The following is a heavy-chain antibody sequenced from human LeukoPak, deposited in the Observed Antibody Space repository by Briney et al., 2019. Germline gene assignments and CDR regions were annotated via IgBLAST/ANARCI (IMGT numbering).Heavy chain of an antibody. CDR3: ARARPDDYGDANLAFDI. CDR2: IYYSGST. D-gene: IGHD4-17*01. CDR1: GGSISSSSYY. Sequence: SETLSLTCTVSGGSISSSSYYWGWIRQPPGKGLEWFGSIYYSGSTYYNPSLKSRVTISVDTSKNQFSLKLSSVTAADTVVYYCARARPDDYGDANLAFDIWGQGTMVTVSS. V-gene: IGHV4-39*01. J-gene: IGHJ3*02.